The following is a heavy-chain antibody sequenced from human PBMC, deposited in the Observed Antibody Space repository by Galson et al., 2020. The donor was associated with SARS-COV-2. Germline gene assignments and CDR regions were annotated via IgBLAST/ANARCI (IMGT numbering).Heavy chain of an antibody. Sequence: SETLSPTCPLSGRSLSGYYWSPIRQPPGKGLEWIGSIQYTGATHYNPSLQRRVTISLATPKNQFSLTLTSVTAADTAVDYCARNRVPGDSWGQGTLVAVSS. D-gene: IGHD3-10*01. CDR1: GRSLSGYY. V-gene: IGHV4-59*01. CDR2: IQYTGAT. CDR3: ARNRVPGDS. J-gene: IGHJ4*02.